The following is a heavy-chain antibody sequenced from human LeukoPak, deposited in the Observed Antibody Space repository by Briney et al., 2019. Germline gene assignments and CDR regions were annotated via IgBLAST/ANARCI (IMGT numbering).Heavy chain of an antibody. Sequence: KQSCPTLVNPTQTLTLTCTFSGFALSTSGVGVGWIRQPPGKALEWLALIYWDDDKRYSPSLKSRLTIAKDTSKNQVVLTMPNMDPVDTATYYCAHTRLTSNPYYYYMDVWGKGTTVTVSS. CDR2: IYWDDDK. V-gene: IGHV2-5*02. CDR3: AHTRLTSNPYYYYMDV. D-gene: IGHD3-9*01. CDR1: GFALSTSGVG. J-gene: IGHJ6*03.